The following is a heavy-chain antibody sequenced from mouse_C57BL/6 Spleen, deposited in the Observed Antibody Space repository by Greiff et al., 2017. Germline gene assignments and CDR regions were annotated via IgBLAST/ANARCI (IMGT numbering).Heavy chain of an antibody. J-gene: IGHJ4*01. Sequence: EVKLMESGGGLVKPGGSLKLSCAASGFTFSSYAMSWVRQTPEKRLEWVATISDGGSYTYYPDNVKGRFTISRDNAKNNLYLQMIHLKSEDTAMYYCAREVYYYGSSHYYYAMDYWGQGTSVTVSS. CDR1: GFTFSSYA. D-gene: IGHD1-1*01. CDR2: ISDGGSYT. V-gene: IGHV5-4*01. CDR3: AREVYYYGSSHYYYAMDY.